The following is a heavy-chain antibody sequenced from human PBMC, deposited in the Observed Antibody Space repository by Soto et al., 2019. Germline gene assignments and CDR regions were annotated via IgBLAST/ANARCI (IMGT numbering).Heavy chain of an antibody. J-gene: IGHJ6*02. CDR3: ARGESGV. CDR2: ISSSSSYM. D-gene: IGHD1-26*01. CDR1: GFTFSSYS. V-gene: IGHV3-21*06. Sequence: GGSLRLSCAASGFTFSSYSMNWVRQAPGKGLEWVSYISSSSSYMYYADSVKGRFTISRDNAKNSLYLQMNSLRAEDTAVYYCARGESGVWGQGTTVTVSS.